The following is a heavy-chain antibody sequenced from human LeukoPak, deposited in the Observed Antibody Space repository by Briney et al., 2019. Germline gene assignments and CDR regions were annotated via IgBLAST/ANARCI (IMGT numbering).Heavy chain of an antibody. J-gene: IGHJ4*02. CDR2: IYYSGST. Sequence: SETLSLTCTVSGGSISSSSYYWGWIRQPPGKGPEWIGSIYYSGSTYYNPSLKSRVTISVDTSKNQFSLKLSSVTAADTAVYYCARGRYYFDYWGQGTLVTVSS. CDR3: ARGRYYFDY. CDR1: GGSISSSSYY. V-gene: IGHV4-39*07.